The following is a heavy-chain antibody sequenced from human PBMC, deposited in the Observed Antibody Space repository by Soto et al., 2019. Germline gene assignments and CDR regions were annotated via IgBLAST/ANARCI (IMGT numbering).Heavy chain of an antibody. D-gene: IGHD6-13*01. J-gene: IGHJ4*02. CDR1: GFTFSSYG. V-gene: IGHV3-33*01. CDR3: ARDRVRIAAAGIGY. CDR2: IWYDGSNK. Sequence: GGSLRLSCAASGFTFSSYGMHWVRQAPGKGLEWVAVIWYDGSNKYYADSVKGRFTISRDNSKNTLYLQMNSLRAEDTAVYYCARDRVRIAAAGIGYWGQGTLVTVSS.